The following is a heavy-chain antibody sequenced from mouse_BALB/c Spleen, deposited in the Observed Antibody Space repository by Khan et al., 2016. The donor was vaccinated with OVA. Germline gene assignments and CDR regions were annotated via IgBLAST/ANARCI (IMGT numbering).Heavy chain of an antibody. Sequence: EVQLLETGPELVKPGASVKISCKTSGYTFTEYTLHWMKQSHGKSLEWIGVINPKNGVTSYNQKFKGKATLTVDKSSSTAYMEFRSLTSEDSAVYYCARDAGRYWGQGTSVTVSS. D-gene: IGHD3-3*01. CDR2: INPKNGVT. CDR3: ARDAGRY. J-gene: IGHJ4*01. CDR1: GYTFTEYT. V-gene: IGHV1-18*01.